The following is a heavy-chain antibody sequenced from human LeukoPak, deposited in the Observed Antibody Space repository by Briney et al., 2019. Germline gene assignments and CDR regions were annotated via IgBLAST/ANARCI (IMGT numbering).Heavy chain of an antibody. CDR2: IRYDGSNK. D-gene: IGHD3-3*02. J-gene: IGHJ4*02. Sequence: GGSLRLSCAASGFTFSSYGMHRVRQAPGKGLEWVTFIRYDGSNKYYAASVKGRFTISRDNPKNTLYLQMNSLRAEDTAVYYCATDGDVLGFLEWFHFDYWGQGTLVTVSS. V-gene: IGHV3-30*02. CDR1: GFTFSSYG. CDR3: ATDGDVLGFLEWFHFDY.